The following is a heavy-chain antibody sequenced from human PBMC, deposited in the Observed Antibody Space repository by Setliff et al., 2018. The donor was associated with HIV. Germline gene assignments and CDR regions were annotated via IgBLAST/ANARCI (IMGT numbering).Heavy chain of an antibody. J-gene: IGHJ6*02. Sequence: PGGSLRLSCAASGFTFSSYGMHWVRQAPGKGLEWVAVISYDGSNKYYADSVKGRFTISRDNSKKTLYLQMNSLRAEDTAVYYCARDYHAFRMIVVVDNYYGMDVWGQGTTVTVSS. CDR1: GFTFSSYG. CDR3: ARDYHAFRMIVVVDNYYGMDV. D-gene: IGHD3-22*01. CDR2: ISYDGSNK. V-gene: IGHV3-30*03.